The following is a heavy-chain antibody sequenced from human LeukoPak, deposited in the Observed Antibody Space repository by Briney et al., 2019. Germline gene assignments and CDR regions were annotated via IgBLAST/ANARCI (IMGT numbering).Heavy chain of an antibody. CDR3: AKDRRSGTTPPDAFDM. CDR1: GFTFSTYA. CDR2: IRGSDDTT. J-gene: IGHJ3*02. D-gene: IGHD1-14*01. V-gene: IGHV3-23*01. Sequence: GGSLRLSCAASGFTFSTYAMSWVRQAPGKGLEWVSSIRGSDDTTFYAESVKGRFTISRDNSKNTLFLEMNSLRAEDTAVYSCAKDRRSGTTPPDAFDMWGQGTVVTVSS.